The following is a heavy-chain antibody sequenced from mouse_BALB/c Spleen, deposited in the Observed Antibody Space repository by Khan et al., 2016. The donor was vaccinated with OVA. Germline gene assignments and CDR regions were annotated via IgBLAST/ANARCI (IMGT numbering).Heavy chain of an antibody. D-gene: IGHD1-1*01. CDR3: ARHGSNSWFAY. J-gene: IGHJ3*01. Sequence: EVQLQESGPELMKPGASVKISCKASGYSFTSYYIHWVKQSHGKTLEWIGYIDPFNGGSTYNQNFKVKATLTVDKSSSPAYMHLSSLTSEDSAVYYCARHGSNSWFAYWGQGTLVTVAA. CDR2: IDPFNGGS. CDR1: GYSFTSYY. V-gene: IGHV1-31*01.